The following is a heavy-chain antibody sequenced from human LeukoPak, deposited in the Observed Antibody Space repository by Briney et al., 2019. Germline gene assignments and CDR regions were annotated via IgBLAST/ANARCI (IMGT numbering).Heavy chain of an antibody. CDR1: GFTVSSNY. CDR2: IYSCGST. Sequence: GGSLRLSCAASGFTVSSNYMSWVRQAPGKGLEWVSVIYSCGSTYYADSVKGRFTISRDNSKNTLYLQMNSLRAEDTAVYYCARDETRRHDGLDIWGQGTMVSVSS. CDR3: ARDETRRHDGLDI. V-gene: IGHV3-66*01. J-gene: IGHJ3*02.